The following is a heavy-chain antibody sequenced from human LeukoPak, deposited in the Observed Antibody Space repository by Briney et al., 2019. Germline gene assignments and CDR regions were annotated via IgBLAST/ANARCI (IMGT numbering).Heavy chain of an antibody. J-gene: IGHJ4*02. CDR2: INPSGGST. CDR3: AGESNYYDSSGYSDY. CDR1: GYTFTSYY. D-gene: IGHD3-22*01. V-gene: IGHV1-46*01. Sequence: GASVKVSCKASGYTFTSYYMHWVRQAPGQGLEWMGIINPSGGSTSYAQKFQGRVTMTRDTSTSTVYMELSSLRSEDTAVYYCAGESNYYDSSGYSDYWGQGTLVTVSS.